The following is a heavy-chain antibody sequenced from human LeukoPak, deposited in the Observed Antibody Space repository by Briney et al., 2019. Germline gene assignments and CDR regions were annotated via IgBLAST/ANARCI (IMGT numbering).Heavy chain of an antibody. CDR2: IYYSGST. V-gene: IGHV4-39*01. J-gene: IGHJ5*02. Sequence: SETLSLTCTVSGGSISSSGYYWGWIRQPPGKGLEWIGSIYYSGSTYYNPSLKSRVTISVDTSKNQFSLKLSSVTAADTAVYYCARHGKGLKRETNWFDPWGQGTLVTVSS. CDR1: GGSISSSGYY. CDR3: ARHGKGLKRETNWFDP. D-gene: IGHD3/OR15-3a*01.